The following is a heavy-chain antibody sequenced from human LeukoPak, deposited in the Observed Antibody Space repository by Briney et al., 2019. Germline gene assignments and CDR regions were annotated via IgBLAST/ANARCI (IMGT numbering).Heavy chain of an antibody. CDR1: GFPFSSYG. D-gene: IGHD1-1*01. Sequence: GGPLRLSCAASGFPFSSYGMHWVRQAPDKGLEGVAFIRYDGSNKYYADSVKGRFTISRDNSKNTLYLQMNSLRDEDTAVYYCAKTTGAPTPYDYWGQGTLVTVSS. V-gene: IGHV3-30*02. J-gene: IGHJ4*02. CDR3: AKTTGAPTPYDY. CDR2: IRYDGSNK.